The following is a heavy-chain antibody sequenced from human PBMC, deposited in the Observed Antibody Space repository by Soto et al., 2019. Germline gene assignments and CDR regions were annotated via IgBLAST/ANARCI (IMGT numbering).Heavy chain of an antibody. V-gene: IGHV1-3*04. CDR2: IYTGNANT. Sequence: GASVKVSCKTSGYTFTNYPIHWVRQAPGQRLEWMGWIYTGNANTKYSQELQGRVTFTRDMSASTAYMELSSLKSEDTAVYYGVRARVATWDIWGQGTLVTVSS. D-gene: IGHD5-12*01. CDR3: VRARVATWDI. J-gene: IGHJ4*02. CDR1: GYTFTNYP.